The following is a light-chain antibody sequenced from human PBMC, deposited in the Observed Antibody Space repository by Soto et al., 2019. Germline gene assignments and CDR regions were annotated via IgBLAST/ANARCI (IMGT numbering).Light chain of an antibody. Sequence: DIVMTQSPDSLAVSLGERATINCKSSQSVLYSSNNKNYLAWYQQKPGQPPKLLIYWASTRESGVPDRFSGSGSGTDFTLTNSSLQAEDVAVYYCQQYHSTPLTFGGGTKVEIK. CDR2: WAS. CDR3: QQYHSTPLT. V-gene: IGKV4-1*01. J-gene: IGKJ4*01. CDR1: QSVLYSSNNKNY.